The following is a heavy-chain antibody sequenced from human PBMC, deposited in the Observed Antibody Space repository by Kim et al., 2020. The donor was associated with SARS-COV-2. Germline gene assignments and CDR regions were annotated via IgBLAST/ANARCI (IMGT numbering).Heavy chain of an antibody. Sequence: GGSLRLSCAASGFTFSSYGMHWVRQAPGKGLEWVAVISYDGSNKYYADSVKGRFTISRDNSKNTLYLQMNSLRAEDTAVYYCAKEHEGTMIVVVSGYFDYWGQGTLVTVSS. CDR1: GFTFSSYG. CDR2: ISYDGSNK. J-gene: IGHJ4*02. CDR3: AKEHEGTMIVVVSGYFDY. D-gene: IGHD3-22*01. V-gene: IGHV3-30*18.